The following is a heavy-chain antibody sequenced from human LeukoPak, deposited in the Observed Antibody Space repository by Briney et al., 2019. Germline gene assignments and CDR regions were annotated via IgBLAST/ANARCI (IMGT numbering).Heavy chain of an antibody. CDR2: IYTSGST. V-gene: IGHV4-61*02. J-gene: IGHJ6*03. Sequence: SETLSLTCTVSGGSISSGSYYWSWIRQPAGKGLEWIGRIYTSGSTNYNPSLKSRVTISVDTSKNQFSLKLSSVTAADTAVYYCARGDIVVVPAAIGVVVGYYYYYMDVWGKGTTVTVSS. CDR1: GGSISSGSYY. D-gene: IGHD2-2*01. CDR3: ARGDIVVVPAAIGVVVGYYYYYMDV.